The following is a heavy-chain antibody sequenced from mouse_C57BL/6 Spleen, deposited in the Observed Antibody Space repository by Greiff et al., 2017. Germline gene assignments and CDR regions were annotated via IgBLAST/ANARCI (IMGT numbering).Heavy chain of an antibody. CDR1: GFTFTDYY. CDR3: ARSPANWYFDY. Sequence: EVKLLESGGGLVQPGGSLSLSCAASGFTFTDYYMSWVRQPPGKALEWLGFIRNKANGYTTEYSASVKGRFTISRDNSQSILDLQMNALRAEDSATYYCARSPANWYFDYWGQGTTLTVSS. J-gene: IGHJ2*01. V-gene: IGHV7-3*01. D-gene: IGHD4-1*01. CDR2: IRNKANGYTT.